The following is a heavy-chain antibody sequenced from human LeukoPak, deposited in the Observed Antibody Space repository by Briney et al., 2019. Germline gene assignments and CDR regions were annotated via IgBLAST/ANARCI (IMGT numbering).Heavy chain of an antibody. CDR1: GYTFTGHY. Sequence: ASVKVSCKASGYTFTGHYIHWIRQAPGQGLEWMGWINPNTGGTQSAQKFQGRVTMTRDTSISTAYMKLRSLRSDDTAVYYCARVWIAGELLGWLGFWGQGSLVTVSS. J-gene: IGHJ4*02. V-gene: IGHV1-2*02. D-gene: IGHD6-19*01. CDR2: INPNTGGT. CDR3: ARVWIAGELLGWLGF.